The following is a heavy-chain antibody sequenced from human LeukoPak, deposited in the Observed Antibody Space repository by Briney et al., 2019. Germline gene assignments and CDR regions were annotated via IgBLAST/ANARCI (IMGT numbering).Heavy chain of an antibody. Sequence: PWGSLRLSCAASGFTFSSYAMSWVRQAPGKGLEWVSAISGSGGSTYYADSVKGRFTISRDNSKNTLYLQMNSLRAEDTAVYYCAKEGYCSGGSCQNDAFDIWGQGTMVTVSS. CDR1: GFTFSSYA. J-gene: IGHJ3*02. V-gene: IGHV3-23*01. CDR3: AKEGYCSGGSCQNDAFDI. CDR2: ISGSGGST. D-gene: IGHD2-15*01.